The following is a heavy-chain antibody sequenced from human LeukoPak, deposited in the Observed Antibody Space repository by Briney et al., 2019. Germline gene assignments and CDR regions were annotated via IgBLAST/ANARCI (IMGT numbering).Heavy chain of an antibody. V-gene: IGHV3-48*03. CDR3: ARVTWNDSH. CDR2: ISSSGSTI. Sequence: QTGGSLRLSCAASGFTFSSYEMNWVRQAPGKGLEWVSYISSSGSTIYYADSVKGRFTISRDNAKNSLYLQMNSLRAEDTAVYYCARVTWNDSHWGQGTLVTVSS. J-gene: IGHJ4*02. CDR1: GFTFSSYE. D-gene: IGHD1-1*01.